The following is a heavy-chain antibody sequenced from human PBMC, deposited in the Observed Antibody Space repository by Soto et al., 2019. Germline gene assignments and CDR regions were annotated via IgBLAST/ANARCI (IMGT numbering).Heavy chain of an antibody. D-gene: IGHD2-15*01. CDR1: GDSISGSSYY. Sequence: ETLSLTCTVSGDSISGSSYYWGWIRQPPGKGLEWIGRIYYSGSTNYNPSLKSRVTISVDKSKNQFSLNLKSVTAADTAVYYCATLPPRIVVVVVPLPSWGQGTLVTVSS. V-gene: IGHV4-39*07. CDR3: ATLPPRIVVVVVPLPS. J-gene: IGHJ4*02. CDR2: IYYSGST.